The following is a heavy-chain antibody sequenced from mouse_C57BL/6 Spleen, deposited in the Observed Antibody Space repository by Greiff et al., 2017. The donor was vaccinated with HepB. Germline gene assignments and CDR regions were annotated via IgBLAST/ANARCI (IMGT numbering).Heavy chain of an antibody. D-gene: IGHD3-2*02. V-gene: IGHV14-3*01. J-gene: IGHJ2*01. CDR3: ARVDSSGYHYFDY. CDR2: IDPANGNT. Sequence: EVQLQQSVAELVRPGASVKLSCTASGFNIKNTYMHWVKQRPEQGLEWIGRIDPANGNTKYAPKFQGKATITADTSANTAYLQLSILTSEDTAIYYCARVDSSGYHYFDYWGQGTTLTVSS. CDR1: GFNIKNTY.